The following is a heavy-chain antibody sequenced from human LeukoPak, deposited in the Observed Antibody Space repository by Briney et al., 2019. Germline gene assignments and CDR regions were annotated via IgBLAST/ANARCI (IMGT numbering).Heavy chain of an antibody. Sequence: PSETLSLTSTVSGVSTSIYYWSWIRQPPGRGLEWIGYIYYSGSTNYNPSLKSRVTISVDTSKNQFSLKLSSVTAADTAVYYCARVRSGSYPYYFDYWGQGTLVTVSS. D-gene: IGHD3-16*01. CDR3: ARVRSGSYPYYFDY. CDR2: IYYSGST. J-gene: IGHJ4*02. CDR1: GVSTSIYY. V-gene: IGHV4-59*01.